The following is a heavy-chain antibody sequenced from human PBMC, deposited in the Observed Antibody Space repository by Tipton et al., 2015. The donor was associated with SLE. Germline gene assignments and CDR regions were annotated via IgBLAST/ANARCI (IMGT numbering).Heavy chain of an antibody. V-gene: IGHV4-39*07. CDR2: IYYSGST. CDR3: ARGKGRNWGWGWFDP. CDR1: GGSISSRSYY. J-gene: IGHJ5*02. D-gene: IGHD7-27*01. Sequence: TLSLTCSVSGGSISSRSYYWGWIRQPPGMGLEWIGSIYYSGSTFHNPSLKSRLTISVDTSKNQFSLKLSSVTAADTAVYYCARGKGRNWGWGWFDPWGQGILVTVSS.